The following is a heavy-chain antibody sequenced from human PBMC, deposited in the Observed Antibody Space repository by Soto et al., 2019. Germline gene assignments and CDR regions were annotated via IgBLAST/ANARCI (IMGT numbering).Heavy chain of an antibody. CDR2: ISHTSHYM. Sequence: QEQLVESGGGLVKPGGSLRLSCAASGFTFSDAYMSWIRQAPGKGLEGVSYISHTSHYMKYSDSVEGRFTVSRDNAQTSVYLPMHSLRAEDTAVYYWAKTVGIGPFGHCTVWGRGTLVIVSS. J-gene: IGHJ2*01. D-gene: IGHD1-26*01. CDR1: GFTFSDAY. V-gene: IGHV3-11*05. CDR3: AKTVGIGPFGHCTV.